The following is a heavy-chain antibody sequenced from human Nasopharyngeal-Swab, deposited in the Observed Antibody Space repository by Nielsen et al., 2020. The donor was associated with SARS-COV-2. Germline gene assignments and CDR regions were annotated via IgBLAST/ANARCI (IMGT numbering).Heavy chain of an antibody. CDR2: INSDGSRT. D-gene: IGHD7-27*01. V-gene: IGHV3-74*01. J-gene: IGHJ4*02. CDR3: ARDFDKTGD. Sequence: GGSLRLSCAVSGFTFSDSWMHWVRQAPGKGLVWVSRINSDGSRTGHADSVKGRFPVSRDNAKNTVYLQMNSLRAEDTAVYYCARDFDKTGDWGQGTLVTVSS. CDR1: GFTFSDSW.